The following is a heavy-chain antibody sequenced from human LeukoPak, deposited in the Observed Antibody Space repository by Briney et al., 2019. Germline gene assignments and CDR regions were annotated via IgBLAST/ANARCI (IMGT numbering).Heavy chain of an antibody. CDR1: GFTFSSYG. V-gene: IGHV3-30*18. J-gene: IGHJ4*02. Sequence: PGGSLRLSCAASGFTFSSYGMHWVRQAPGKGLEWVAVISYDGSNKYYADSVKGRFTISRDNSKNTLYLQMNSLRAEDTAVYYCAKQGYYNGSGSDLDYWGQGTLVTVSS. D-gene: IGHD3-10*01. CDR2: ISYDGSNK. CDR3: AKQGYYNGSGSDLDY.